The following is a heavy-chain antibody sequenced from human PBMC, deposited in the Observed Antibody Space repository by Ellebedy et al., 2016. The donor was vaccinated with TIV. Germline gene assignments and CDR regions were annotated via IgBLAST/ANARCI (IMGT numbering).Heavy chain of an antibody. CDR1: GGSISSYY. V-gene: IGHV4-59*01. Sequence: MPSETLSLTCTVSGGSISSYYWSWIRQPPGKGLEWIGYIYYSGSTNYNPSLKSRVTISVDTSKNQFPLKLSSVTAADTAVYYCARGYSGYDLRFDYWGQGTLVTVSS. CDR3: ARGYSGYDLRFDY. J-gene: IGHJ4*02. CDR2: IYYSGST. D-gene: IGHD5-12*01.